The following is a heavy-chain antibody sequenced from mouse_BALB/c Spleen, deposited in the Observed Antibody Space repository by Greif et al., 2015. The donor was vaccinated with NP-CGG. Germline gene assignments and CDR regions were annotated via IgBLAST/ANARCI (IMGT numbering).Heavy chain of an antibody. CDR2: IRNKANGYTS. CDR3: ARDYYGNSYWFAY. CDR1: GFTFTDYY. V-gene: IGHV7-3*02. J-gene: IGHJ3*01. Sequence: DVKLVESGGGLVQPGGSLRLSCATSGFTFTDYYMSWVRQPPGKALEWLGFIRNKANGYTSEYSASVKGRFTISRDNSQSILYLQMNTLRAEDSATYYCARDYYGNSYWFAYWGQGTLVTVSA. D-gene: IGHD1-1*01.